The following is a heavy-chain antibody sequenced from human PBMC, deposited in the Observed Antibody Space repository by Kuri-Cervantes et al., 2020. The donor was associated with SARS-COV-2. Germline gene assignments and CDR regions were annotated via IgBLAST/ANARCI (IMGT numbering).Heavy chain of an antibody. CDR2: ISYYGSIK. Sequence: GESLKISCVAPGFRVNKYVIHWVRKAPGKGLEWVAFISYYGSIKYYPNSVKGRFTFSRDNSKNTLYLRMNSLRAEDTAVYYCARDFEGPPNYDSSGYYEHYGMDVWAQGTTVTVSS. V-gene: IGHV3-30*06. J-gene: IGHJ6*02. CDR3: ARDFEGPPNYDSSGYYEHYGMDV. D-gene: IGHD3-22*01. CDR1: GFRVNKYV.